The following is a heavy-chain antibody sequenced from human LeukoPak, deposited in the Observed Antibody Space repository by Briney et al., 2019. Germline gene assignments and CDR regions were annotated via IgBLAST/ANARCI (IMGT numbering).Heavy chain of an antibody. D-gene: IGHD3-10*01. CDR3: AREFLVRGVITKGVFDY. J-gene: IGHJ4*02. Sequence: SETLSLTCTVSGGSVSSGSYYWSWIRQPAGKGLEWIGRIYTSGSTNYNPSLKSRVTISVDTSKNQFSLKLSSVTAADTAVYYCAREFLVRGVITKGVFDYWGQGTLVTVSS. V-gene: IGHV4-61*10. CDR2: IYTSGST. CDR1: GGSVSSGSYY.